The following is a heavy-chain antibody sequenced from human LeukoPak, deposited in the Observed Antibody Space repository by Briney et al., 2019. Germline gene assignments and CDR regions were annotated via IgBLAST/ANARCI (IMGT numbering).Heavy chain of an antibody. J-gene: IGHJ5*02. CDR1: GLHFSGTA. D-gene: IGHD6-19*01. Sequence: PGGSLRLSCAPSGLHFSGTAMSWVRQAPGKGLEWVSAISHDGMNAYYADSVKGRFTISRDNSKKTVSLGMSSLTAADTGVYYCAKDGAQYSSGPECDTRGQGALVTVSP. CDR2: ISHDGMNA. V-gene: IGHV3-23*01. CDR3: AKDGAQYSSGPECDT.